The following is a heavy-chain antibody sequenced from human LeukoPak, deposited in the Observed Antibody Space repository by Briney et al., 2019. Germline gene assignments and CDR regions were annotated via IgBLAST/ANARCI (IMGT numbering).Heavy chain of an antibody. D-gene: IGHD4-11*01. CDR3: ARADYSNYGVGHYYYYMDV. CDR2: ISVYNGNT. Sequence: ASVKVSCKASGYSFTSFGITWVRQAPGQGLERMGWISVYNGNTNYAQKVQGRVTMTTDTSTSTAYMELRSLRSDDMAVYYCARADYSNYGVGHYYYYMDVWGKGTTVIVSS. CDR1: GYSFTSFG. V-gene: IGHV1-18*03. J-gene: IGHJ6*03.